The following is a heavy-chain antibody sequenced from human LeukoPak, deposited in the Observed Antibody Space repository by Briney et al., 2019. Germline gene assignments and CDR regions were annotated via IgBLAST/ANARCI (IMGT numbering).Heavy chain of an antibody. CDR3: ARDRWNERTSYFDY. J-gene: IGHJ4*02. Sequence: SGGSLRLSCAASGFTFSSYWMSWVRQAPGKGLEWVANIKQDGSEKYYVDSVKGRFTISRDNAKNSLYLQMNSLRAEDTGVYYCARDRWNERTSYFDYWGQGTLVTVSS. D-gene: IGHD1-1*01. CDR1: GFTFSSYW. V-gene: IGHV3-7*03. CDR2: IKQDGSEK.